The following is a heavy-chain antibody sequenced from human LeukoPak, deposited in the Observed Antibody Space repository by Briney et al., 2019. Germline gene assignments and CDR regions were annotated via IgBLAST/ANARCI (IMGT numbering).Heavy chain of an antibody. Sequence: ASVKVSCKASGYTFTSYDINWVRQAAGQGLEWMGWMNPNSGNTGYAQKFQGRVTMTMNTSISTAYMELSSLRSDDTAVYYCARKEYCSSTSCYARYWGQGTLVTVSS. V-gene: IGHV1-8*01. CDR2: MNPNSGNT. D-gene: IGHD2-2*01. CDR1: GYTFTSYD. J-gene: IGHJ4*02. CDR3: ARKEYCSSTSCYARY.